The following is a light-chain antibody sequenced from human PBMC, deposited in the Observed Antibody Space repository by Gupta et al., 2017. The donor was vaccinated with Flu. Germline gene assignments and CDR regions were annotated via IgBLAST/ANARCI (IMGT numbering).Light chain of an antibody. CDR3: QQYDSWPPWT. Sequence: EIVMTQSPATLSVSPGERATLSCRASQSIGSNLAWYQQKPGQAPRLLIYGASTRATGIPARFSGSGSGTAFTLSISSLQSEDFAVHYCQQYDSWPPWTFGQGTKVEIK. J-gene: IGKJ1*01. CDR2: GAS. V-gene: IGKV3-15*01. CDR1: QSIGSN.